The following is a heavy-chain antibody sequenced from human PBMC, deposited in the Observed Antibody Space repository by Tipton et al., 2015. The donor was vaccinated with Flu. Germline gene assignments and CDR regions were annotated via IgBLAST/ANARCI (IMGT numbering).Heavy chain of an antibody. V-gene: IGHV4-59*01. D-gene: IGHD1-26*01. CDR1: GGSISPYY. J-gene: IGHJ5*02. Sequence: TLSLTCTVSGGSISPYYWNWIRQPPGKGLEWIGYVSYSGNTNYNPSLKSRVTISLDTSKNLFSLMLTSVTAADTALYYCARDRGGTYFFPFDPWGQGTLVTVSS. CDR2: VSYSGNT. CDR3: ARDRGGTYFFPFDP.